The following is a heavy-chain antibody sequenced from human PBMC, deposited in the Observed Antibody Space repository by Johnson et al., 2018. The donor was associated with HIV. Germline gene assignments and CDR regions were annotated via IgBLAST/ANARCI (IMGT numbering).Heavy chain of an antibody. V-gene: IGHV3-7*02. CDR1: GFTFSTFW. D-gene: IGHD2-8*02. CDR2: IKQDGSEK. CDR3: ARVLTPDAFDI. Sequence: VQLVESGGGLVQPGGSLRLSCAASGFTFSTFWMSWVRQAPGKGLEWVANIKQDGSEKYYVDSVKGRFIISRDNAKNSLYLQMNSLRAEDTAVYYCARVLTPDAFDIWGQGTMVTVSS. J-gene: IGHJ3*02.